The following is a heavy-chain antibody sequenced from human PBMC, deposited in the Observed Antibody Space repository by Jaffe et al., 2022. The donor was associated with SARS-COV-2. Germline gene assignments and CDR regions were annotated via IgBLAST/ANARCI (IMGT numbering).Heavy chain of an antibody. V-gene: IGHV3-9*01. Sequence: EVQLVESGGGLVQPGRSLRLSCAASGFTFDDYAMHWVRQAPGKGLEWVSGISWNSGSIGYADSVKGRFTISRDNAKNSLYLQMNSLRAEDTALYYCAGEYDSSGYYYGPFCWFDPWGQGTLVTVSS. CDR2: ISWNSGSI. CDR3: AGEYDSSGYYYGPFCWFDP. CDR1: GFTFDDYA. J-gene: IGHJ5*02. D-gene: IGHD3-22*01.